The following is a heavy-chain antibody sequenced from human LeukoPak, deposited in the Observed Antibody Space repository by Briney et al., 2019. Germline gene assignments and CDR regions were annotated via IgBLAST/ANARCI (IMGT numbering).Heavy chain of an antibody. CDR3: GSPYSDTLPGSTHWSFDL. Sequence: SETLSLTCTVSGGSISSSPYYWGWIRQPPGKGLEYMGSIYYTGGTYYNPSLKSRVTISLDTSKNQFSLKLNAVTAADADVYYCGSPYSDTLPGSTHWSFDLWGRGTLVTVSS. CDR1: GGSISSSPYY. D-gene: IGHD3-9*01. V-gene: IGHV4-39*01. CDR2: IYYTGGT. J-gene: IGHJ2*01.